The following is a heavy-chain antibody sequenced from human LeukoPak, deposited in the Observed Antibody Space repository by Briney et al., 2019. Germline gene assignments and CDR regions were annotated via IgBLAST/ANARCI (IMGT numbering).Heavy chain of an antibody. CDR2: IKQDGSEK. D-gene: IGHD3-22*01. CDR1: GFIFSSYW. CDR3: ARGYYDNSGYYFPFDF. V-gene: IGHV3-7*02. Sequence: GGSLRLSCAASGFIFSSYWMTWVRQAPGKGLEWVANIKQDGSEKYYVDSVKGRFTVSRDNAKNSLYLQMNSLRAEDTAVYYCARGYYDNSGYYFPFDFWGQGTLVTVSS. J-gene: IGHJ4*02.